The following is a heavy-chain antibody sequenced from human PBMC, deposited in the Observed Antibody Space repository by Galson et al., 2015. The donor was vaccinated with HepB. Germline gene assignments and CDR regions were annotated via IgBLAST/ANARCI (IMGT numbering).Heavy chain of an antibody. V-gene: IGHV1-18*01. CDR2: ISAYNGNT. J-gene: IGHJ4*02. Sequence: SVKVSCKASGYTFTSYGISWVRQAPGQGLEWMGWISAYNGNTNYSQKFQGRVTITRDTSASTAYMELSSLRSEDTAVYYCARGSGSYYFFDYWGQGTLVTVSS. D-gene: IGHD3-10*01. CDR3: ARGSGSYYFFDY. CDR1: GYTFTSYG.